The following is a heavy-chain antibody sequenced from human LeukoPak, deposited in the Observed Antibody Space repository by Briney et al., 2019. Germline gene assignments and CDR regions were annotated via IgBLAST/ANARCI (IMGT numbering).Heavy chain of an antibody. CDR2: IYYSGST. CDR1: GGSISSYY. Sequence: PSETLSLTCTVSGGSISSYYWSWIRQPPGKGLEWIGYIYYSGSTNYNPSLKSRVTISVDTSKNQFSLKLSSVTAADTAVYYCARRVPMNYYGSGNDAFDIWGQGTMVTVYS. V-gene: IGHV4-59*08. J-gene: IGHJ3*02. CDR3: ARRVPMNYYGSGNDAFDI. D-gene: IGHD3-10*01.